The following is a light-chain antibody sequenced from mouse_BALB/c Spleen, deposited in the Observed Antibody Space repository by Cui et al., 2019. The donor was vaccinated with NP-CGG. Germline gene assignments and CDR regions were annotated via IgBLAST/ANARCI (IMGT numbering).Light chain of an antibody. CDR3: QQWSGYPFT. Sequence: ENVLTQSPVIMAASLGEKVTMTCSASSSVSSNYLHWYQQKSGTSPNLWIYGTSNLASGIPARFSGSGAGISYSLTISSMEPENDATYYCQQWSGYPFTFGSGTKLEIK. CDR2: GTS. J-gene: IGKJ4*01. CDR1: SSVSSNY. V-gene: IGKV4-51*01.